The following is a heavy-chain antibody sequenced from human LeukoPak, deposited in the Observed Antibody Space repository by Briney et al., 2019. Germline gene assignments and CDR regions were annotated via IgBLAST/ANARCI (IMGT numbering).Heavy chain of an antibody. CDR3: ARAGLFDSSGFSQIDN. CDR2: IFKSESI. CDR1: GASVSGFC. D-gene: IGHD3-22*01. V-gene: IGHV4-59*02. J-gene: IGHJ4*02. Sequence: PSETPSLTCAVSGASVSGFCWNWIRQSPGKGLEWIGYIFKSESINYNPSFKRRVTISVDTSKNQFSLKLKSMTAADTAVYFCARAGLFDSSGFSQIDNWGQGTLVTVSS.